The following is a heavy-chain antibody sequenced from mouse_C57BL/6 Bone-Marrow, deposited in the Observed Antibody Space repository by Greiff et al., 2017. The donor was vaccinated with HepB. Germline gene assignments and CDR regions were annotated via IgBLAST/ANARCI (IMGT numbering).Heavy chain of an antibody. Sequence: EVQLQESGGGLVKPGGSLKLSCAASGFTFSSYAMSWVRQTPEKRLEWVATISDGGSYTYYPDNVKGRFTISRDNAKNNLYLQMSHLKSEDTAMYYCAREGEIYYGYDFDYWGQGTTLTVSS. CDR1: GFTFSSYA. D-gene: IGHD2-2*01. V-gene: IGHV5-4*01. J-gene: IGHJ2*01. CDR3: AREGEIYYGYDFDY. CDR2: ISDGGSYT.